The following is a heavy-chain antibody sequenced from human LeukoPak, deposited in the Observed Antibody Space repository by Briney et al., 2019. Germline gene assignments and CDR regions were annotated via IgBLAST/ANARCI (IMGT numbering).Heavy chain of an antibody. J-gene: IGHJ4*02. CDR1: GGSFSGYY. Sequence: PSETLSLTCAVYGGSFSGYYWSWIRQPPGKGLEWIGEINHSGSTNYNPSLKSRVTISVDTSKNQFSLKLSSVTAADTAVYYCARWRISGSYYFDYWGQGTLVTVSS. CDR2: INHSGST. CDR3: ARWRISGSYYFDY. D-gene: IGHD1-26*01. V-gene: IGHV4-34*01.